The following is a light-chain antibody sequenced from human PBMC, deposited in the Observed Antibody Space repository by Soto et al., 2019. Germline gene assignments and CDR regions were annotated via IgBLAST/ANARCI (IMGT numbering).Light chain of an antibody. J-gene: IGLJ3*02. CDR2: DDR. V-gene: IGLV3-21*02. CDR3: QVWDSGSDHVV. Sequence: SYELTQPPSVSVAPGQTATMTCAGINIGAKNVHWFQQKPGQAPVLVVYDDRDRPSGIPERFSGSNSGNTATLTISRVEAGDEADYYCQVWDSGSDHVVFGGGTQLTVL. CDR1: NIGAKN.